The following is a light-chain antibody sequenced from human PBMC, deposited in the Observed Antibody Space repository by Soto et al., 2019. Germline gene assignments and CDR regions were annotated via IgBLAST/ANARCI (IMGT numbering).Light chain of an antibody. V-gene: IGKV3-20*01. CDR2: GAS. CDR1: QSVSRSY. CDR3: QQYGSSPLLT. Sequence: EIVLTQSPGTLSLSPGERATLSCRASQSVSRSYLAWYQQKPGQAPRLLIYGASSRATGIPDRFGGSGSGTDFTLTISRLEPEDFAVYYCQQYGSSPLLTFGGGTKVEIK. J-gene: IGKJ4*01.